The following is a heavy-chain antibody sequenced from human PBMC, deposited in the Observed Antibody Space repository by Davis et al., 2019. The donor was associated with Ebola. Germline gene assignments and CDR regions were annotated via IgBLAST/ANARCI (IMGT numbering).Heavy chain of an antibody. V-gene: IGHV4-34*01. D-gene: IGHD5-12*01. J-gene: IGHJ6*02. CDR1: GGSFSDYF. CDR3: AYTSLSVATNRYYYFGMDV. Sequence: SETLSLTCAVYGGSFSDYFWSWIRQSPGKGVEWIRQTTPGGISDHNPSLGSRVVISVDMSKNQFSLKLTSVTTADTAVYYCAYTSLSVATNRYYYFGMDVWGQGTTVTVSS. CDR2: TTPGGIS.